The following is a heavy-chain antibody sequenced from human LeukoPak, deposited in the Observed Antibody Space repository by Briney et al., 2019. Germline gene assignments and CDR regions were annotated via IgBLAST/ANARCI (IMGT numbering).Heavy chain of an antibody. CDR1: GFTFDNYA. Sequence: GRSLRLSCTASGFTFDNYAMSWFRQAPGKGLEWVGFIRSKIYGGTTEYAASVKGRFTISRDDSKSIACLQMTSLKSEDTAVYYCVRYSGDADYWGQGTLVTVSS. J-gene: IGHJ4*02. V-gene: IGHV3-49*03. D-gene: IGHD5-12*01. CDR3: VRYSGDADY. CDR2: IRSKIYGGTT.